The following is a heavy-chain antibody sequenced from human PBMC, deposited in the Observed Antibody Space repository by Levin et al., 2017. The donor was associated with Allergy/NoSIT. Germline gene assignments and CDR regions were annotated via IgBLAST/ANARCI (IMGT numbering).Heavy chain of an antibody. J-gene: IGHJ3*02. CDR2: ISYDGSNK. V-gene: IGHV3-30-3*01. Sequence: AGESLKISCAASGFTFSSYAMHWVRQAPGKGLEWVAVISYDGSNKYYADSVKGRFTISRDNSKNTLYLQMNSLRAEDTAVYYCARDMGRGGREKKNAFDIWGQGTMVTVSS. CDR1: GFTFSSYA. CDR3: ARDMGRGGREKKNAFDI. D-gene: IGHD3-10*01.